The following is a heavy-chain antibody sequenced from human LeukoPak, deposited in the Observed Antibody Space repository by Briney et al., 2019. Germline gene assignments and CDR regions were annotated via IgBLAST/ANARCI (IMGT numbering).Heavy chain of an antibody. CDR3: ARETRKEGYYGSPDAFDI. CDR1: GGSISSYY. J-gene: IGHJ3*02. CDR2: IYYSGST. D-gene: IGHD3-10*01. Sequence: SETLSLTCTVSGGSISSYYWSWIRQPPGKGLEWIGYIYYSGSTYYNPSLKSRVTISVDTPKNQFSLKLSSVTAADTAVYYCARETRKEGYYGSPDAFDIWGQGTTVTVSS. V-gene: IGHV4-59*12.